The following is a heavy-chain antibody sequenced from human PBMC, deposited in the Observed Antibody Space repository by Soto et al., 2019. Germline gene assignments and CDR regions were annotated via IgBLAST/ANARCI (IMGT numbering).Heavy chain of an antibody. CDR2: FNPSTGST. CDR1: GYTFTNYY. Sequence: ASVKVSCKASGYTFTNYYIHWVRQAPGLGLEWMGRFNPSTGSTSYKQKFQGRVTITADESTSTAYMELSSLRSEDTAVYYCARDRRFIVVVVAATGPGYYGMDVWGQGTTVTVSS. D-gene: IGHD2-15*01. J-gene: IGHJ6*02. CDR3: ARDRRFIVVVVAATGPGYYGMDV. V-gene: IGHV1-46*01.